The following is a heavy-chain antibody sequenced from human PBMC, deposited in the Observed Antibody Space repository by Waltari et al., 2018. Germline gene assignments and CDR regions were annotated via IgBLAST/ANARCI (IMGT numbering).Heavy chain of an antibody. D-gene: IGHD3-10*01. Sequence: EVQLVESGGGLVKPGGSLRLSSAASGFTFSSYSMNWVRPATGKGLEWVASSSSSSSYIYYADAVKGRCTISRENAKNSMYLQMNSLRAEDTAVYYCAARKIYGSGSYYRTATDYWGQGTLVTVSS. CDR3: AARKIYGSGSYYRTATDY. CDR1: GFTFSSYS. J-gene: IGHJ4*02. V-gene: IGHV3-21*01. CDR2: SSSSSSYI.